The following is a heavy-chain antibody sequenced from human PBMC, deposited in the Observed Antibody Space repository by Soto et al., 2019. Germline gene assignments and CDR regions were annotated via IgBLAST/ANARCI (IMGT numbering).Heavy chain of an antibody. CDR2: IGSSGSTT. V-gene: IGHV3-23*05. CDR1: GFTFSSYG. Sequence: GGSLILSCAASGFTFSSYGMSWVRQAPGQGLEWVSSIGSSGSTTYYVDSVKGRFTISRDNSKNTLYLQMNSLRADDTAVYYCAKLTAGGTNNWGQGTLVTVSS. CDR3: AKLTAGGTNN. D-gene: IGHD6-13*01. J-gene: IGHJ1*01.